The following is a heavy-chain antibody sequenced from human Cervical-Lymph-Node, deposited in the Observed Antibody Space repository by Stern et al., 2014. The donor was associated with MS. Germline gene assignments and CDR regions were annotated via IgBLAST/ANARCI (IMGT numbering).Heavy chain of an antibody. J-gene: IGHJ6*02. D-gene: IGHD6-19*01. CDR3: AITDSAWDNPYHFYGMDV. Sequence: VQLEESGAEVKKPGSSVKVSCKASGGPFNRNAFSWVRQAPGQGLEWMGGIIPISGKTAYEQKLKAKATLAANESTGTAYMELRSLRSEDTAVFYCAITDSAWDNPYHFYGMDVWGQGTTVTVSS. V-gene: IGHV1-69*01. CDR2: IIPISGKT. CDR1: GGPFNRNA.